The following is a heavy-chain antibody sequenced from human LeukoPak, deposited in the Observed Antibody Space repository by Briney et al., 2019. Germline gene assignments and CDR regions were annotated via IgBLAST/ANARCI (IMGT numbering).Heavy chain of an antibody. CDR3: ARAMDYYHSSGYYDAYYFDY. Sequence: GRSLRLSCAASGFTFSSYAMHWVRQAPGKGLEWVAVISYDGSNKYYADSVKGRSTISRDNSKNTLYLQMNSLRAEDTAVYYCARAMDYYHSSGYYDAYYFDYWGQGTLVTVSS. CDR1: GFTFSSYA. CDR2: ISYDGSNK. V-gene: IGHV3-30-3*01. J-gene: IGHJ4*02. D-gene: IGHD3-22*01.